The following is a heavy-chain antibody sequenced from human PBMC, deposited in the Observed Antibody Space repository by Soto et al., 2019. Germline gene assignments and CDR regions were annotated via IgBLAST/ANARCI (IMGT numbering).Heavy chain of an antibody. CDR1: GYTFTSYA. CDR2: INGGNGGT. CDR3: ARGPLSLYSAGFR. J-gene: IGHJ4*02. Sequence: ASVKVSCKASGYTFTSYAMNWVRQAPGQRLEWMGWINGGNGGTKYSQRFQDRVTITRDTSANTVYMELSSLTSEDTAIYYCARGPLSLYSAGFRWGRGTPVTVSS. V-gene: IGHV1-3*01. D-gene: IGHD6-13*01.